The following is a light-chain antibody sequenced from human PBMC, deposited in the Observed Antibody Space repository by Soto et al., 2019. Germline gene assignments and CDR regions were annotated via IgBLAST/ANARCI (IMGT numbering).Light chain of an antibody. J-gene: IGLJ1*01. Sequence: QAVLTQPPSASGFPGQSVTISCTGTSSDVGYYDYVSWYQQHPGKAPKLVIYEVTKRPSGVPDRVSASKSGNTASLTVSGLRAEDEADSYCSSYAGSNNFVFGSGTKLTV. CDR3: SSYAGSNNFV. CDR1: SSDVGYYDY. V-gene: IGLV2-8*01. CDR2: EVT.